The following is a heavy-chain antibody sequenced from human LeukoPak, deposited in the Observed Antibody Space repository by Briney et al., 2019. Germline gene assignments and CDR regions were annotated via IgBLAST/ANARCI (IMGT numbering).Heavy chain of an antibody. Sequence: GGSLRLSCAASGFTVSSNYVSWVRQGPGKGLEWGSVIYAAGNTYYADSVKGRFTISRDNSKNTLYLQMSSLRAEDTAVYYCARAIQYRFDPWGQGTLVTVSS. V-gene: IGHV3-66*01. D-gene: IGHD2/OR15-2a*01. CDR2: IYAAGNT. J-gene: IGHJ5*02. CDR3: ARAIQYRFDP. CDR1: GFTVSSNY.